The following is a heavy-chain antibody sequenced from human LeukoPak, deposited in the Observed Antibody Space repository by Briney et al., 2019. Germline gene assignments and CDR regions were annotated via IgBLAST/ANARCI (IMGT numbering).Heavy chain of an antibody. D-gene: IGHD6-13*01. CDR2: IYYSGST. CDR1: GGSISSYY. V-gene: IGHV4-59*08. Sequence: SETLSLTCTVSGGSISSYYWSWIRQPPGKGLEWIGYIYYSGSTNYNPSLKSRVTISVDTSKNQFSLKLSSVTAADTAVYYCARWGGDGSSSWTFDPWGQGTLVTVSS. J-gene: IGHJ5*02. CDR3: ARWGGDGSSSWTFDP.